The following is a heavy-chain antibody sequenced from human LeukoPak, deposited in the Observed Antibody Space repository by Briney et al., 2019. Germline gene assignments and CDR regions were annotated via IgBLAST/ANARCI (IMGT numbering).Heavy chain of an antibody. J-gene: IGHJ4*02. CDR1: GFTFSSYG. D-gene: IGHD3-22*01. Sequence: GGSLRLSCAASGFTFSSYGMSWVRQAPGKGLEWVSAISGSGGSTYYADSVKGRFTISRDNSKNTLYLQMNSLRAEDTAVYYCAKDAYYYDSSGPWGYWGQGTLVTVSS. CDR3: AKDAYYYDSSGPWGY. CDR2: ISGSGGST. V-gene: IGHV3-23*01.